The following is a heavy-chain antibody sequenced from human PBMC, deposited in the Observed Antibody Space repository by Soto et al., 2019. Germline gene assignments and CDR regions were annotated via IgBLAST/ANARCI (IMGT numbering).Heavy chain of an antibody. CDR3: AREDDGGDRDYYGLDV. V-gene: IGHV4-30-4*08. CDR1: GGNIIYLDCP. CDR2: VHYSGSV. J-gene: IGHJ6*02. D-gene: IGHD2-21*02. Sequence: TVVGGNIIYLDCPRTWNTQPPGKGLEWIGYVHYSGSVLYNPSLQSRVSISVDTSKNQFSLKLSSVTAADTAVYFCAREDDGGDRDYYGLDVWGQGTTVTVSS.